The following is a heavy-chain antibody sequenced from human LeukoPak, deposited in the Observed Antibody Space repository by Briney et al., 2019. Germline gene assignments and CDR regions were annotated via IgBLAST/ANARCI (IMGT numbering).Heavy chain of an antibody. CDR3: TRYLYTGSYRALDY. V-gene: IGHV3-72*01. Sequence: GGSLRHSCAASGFTFSDHNMDWVRQAPGKGLEWVGRTRNKANSFTTEYAASVKGRFTISRDDSKNSLFLQTNSVKAEDTAVYYCTRYLYTGSYRALDYWGQGSLVTVSS. CDR1: GFTFSDHN. J-gene: IGHJ4*02. D-gene: IGHD1-26*01. CDR2: TRNKANSFTT.